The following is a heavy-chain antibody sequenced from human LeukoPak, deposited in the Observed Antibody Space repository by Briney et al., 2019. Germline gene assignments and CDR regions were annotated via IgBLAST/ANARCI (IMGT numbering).Heavy chain of an antibody. CDR1: GGSFSGYY. J-gene: IGHJ4*02. CDR2: INHSGST. Sequence: PSETLSLTCAVYGGSFSGYYWSWICQPPGQGLEWIGEINHSGSTNYNPSLKSRVTISVDTSKNQFDLKLSSVTAADRALYYCARGSDYWGQGTLVTVSS. CDR3: ARGSDY. V-gene: IGHV4-34*01.